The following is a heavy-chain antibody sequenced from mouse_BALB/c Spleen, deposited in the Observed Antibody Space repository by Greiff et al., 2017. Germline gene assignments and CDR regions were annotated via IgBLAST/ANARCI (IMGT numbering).Heavy chain of an antibody. D-gene: IGHD4-1*01. CDR3: ARSPLTGTYFDY. V-gene: IGHV3-8*02. Sequence: VQLKQSGPSLVKPSQTLSLTCSVTGDSITSGYWNWIRKFPGNKLEYMGYISYSGSTYYNPSLKSRISITRDTSKNQYYLQLNSVTTEDTATYYCARSPLTGTYFDYWGQGTTLTVSS. CDR2: ISYSGST. J-gene: IGHJ2*01. CDR1: GDSITSGY.